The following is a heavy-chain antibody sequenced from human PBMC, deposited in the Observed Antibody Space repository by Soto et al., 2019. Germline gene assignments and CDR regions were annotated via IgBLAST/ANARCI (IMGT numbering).Heavy chain of an antibody. D-gene: IGHD2-2*01. CDR1: GGSISSYY. J-gene: IGHJ6*02. CDR2: IYYSGST. Sequence: SETLSLTCTVSGGSISSYYWSWIRQPPGKGLEWIGYIYYSGSTNYNPSLKSRVTISVDTSKNQFSLKLSSVTAADTAVYYCARDMGLLCSSTSCYVYGMDVWGQGTTVTVSS. CDR3: ARDMGLLCSSTSCYVYGMDV. V-gene: IGHV4-59*01.